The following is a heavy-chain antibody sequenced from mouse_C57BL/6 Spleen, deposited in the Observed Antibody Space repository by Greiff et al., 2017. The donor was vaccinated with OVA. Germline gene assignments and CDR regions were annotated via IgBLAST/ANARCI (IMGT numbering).Heavy chain of an antibody. V-gene: IGHV1-18*01. CDR1: GYTFTDYN. D-gene: IGHD2-3*01. Sequence: VQLKQSGPELVKPGASVKIPCKASGYTFTDYNMDWVKQSHGKSLEWIGDINPNNGGTIYNQKFKGKATLTVDKSSSTAYMELRSLTSEDTAVYYCASIYDGYYGFAYWGQGTLVTVSA. J-gene: IGHJ3*01. CDR3: ASIYDGYYGFAY. CDR2: INPNNGGT.